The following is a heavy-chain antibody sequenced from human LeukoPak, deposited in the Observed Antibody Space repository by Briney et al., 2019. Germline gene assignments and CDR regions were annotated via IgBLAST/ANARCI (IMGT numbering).Heavy chain of an antibody. CDR2: ISYDGSNK. J-gene: IGHJ4*02. CDR1: GFTFSSYA. V-gene: IGHV3-30-3*01. Sequence: PGRSLRLSCAASGFTFSSYAMHWVRQAPGKGLEWVAVISYDGSNKYYADSVKGRFTISRDNSKNTLYLQMNSLRAEDTAVYYCAKDGYCSSTSCHRPNYWGQGTLVTVSS. D-gene: IGHD2-2*01. CDR3: AKDGYCSSTSCHRPNY.